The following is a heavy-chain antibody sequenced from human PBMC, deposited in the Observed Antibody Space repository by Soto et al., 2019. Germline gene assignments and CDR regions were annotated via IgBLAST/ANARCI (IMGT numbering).Heavy chain of an antibody. Sequence: ALVKVSCKASGYSFTDYHIHWVRQAPGQGLEWLGRINPKSGGTSTAQKFQGWVTMTRDRSISTVYMELTRLGSDDTAVYFCARGHSTDCSNGVCSFFYNHEMDVWGQGTTVTVSS. CDR2: INPKSGGT. J-gene: IGHJ6*02. V-gene: IGHV1-2*04. D-gene: IGHD2-8*01. CDR3: ARGHSTDCSNGVCSFFYNHEMDV. CDR1: GYSFTDYH.